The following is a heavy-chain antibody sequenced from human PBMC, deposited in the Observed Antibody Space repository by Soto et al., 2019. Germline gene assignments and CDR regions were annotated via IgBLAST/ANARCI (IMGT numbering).Heavy chain of an antibody. CDR1: GGSVSSGSYY. D-gene: IGHD6-13*01. CDR2: IYYSGST. Sequence: PSETLSLTCTVSGGSVSSGSYYWSWIRQPPGKGLEWIWYIYYSGSTNYNPSLKSRVTISVDTSKNQFSLKLSSVTAADTAVYYCSRDYWSAAAGTVVGYYYYGMDVWGQGTTVTVSS. V-gene: IGHV4-61*01. CDR3: SRDYWSAAAGTVVGYYYYGMDV. J-gene: IGHJ6*02.